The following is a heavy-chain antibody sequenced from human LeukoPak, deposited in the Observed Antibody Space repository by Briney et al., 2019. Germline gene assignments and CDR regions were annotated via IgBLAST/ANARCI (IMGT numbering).Heavy chain of an antibody. J-gene: IGHJ4*02. V-gene: IGHV1-18*01. Sequence: ASVTVSCKASGYTFTTYGIGWVRQAPGQGLEWMGWISAYNGETHYAQKLQGRVTMTTDTSTNTAYMELRSLTSDDTAVYYCARNAGSYSSSHYWGQGTLVTVSS. CDR3: ARNAGSYSSSHY. CDR1: GYTFTTYG. CDR2: ISAYNGET. D-gene: IGHD6-19*01.